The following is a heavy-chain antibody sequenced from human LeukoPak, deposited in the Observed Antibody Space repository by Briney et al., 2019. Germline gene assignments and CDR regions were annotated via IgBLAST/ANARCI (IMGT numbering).Heavy chain of an antibody. D-gene: IGHD3-3*01. J-gene: IGHJ4*02. CDR2: IYYSGST. Sequence: SETLSLTCTVSGGSISSSSYYWGWIRQPPGKGLEWIGSIYYSGSTYYNPSLKSRVTISVDTSKNQFSLKLSSVTAADTAVYYCAGKYYDFWSGSDYWGQGTLVTVSS. CDR1: GGSISSSSYY. V-gene: IGHV4-39*01. CDR3: AGKYYDFWSGSDY.